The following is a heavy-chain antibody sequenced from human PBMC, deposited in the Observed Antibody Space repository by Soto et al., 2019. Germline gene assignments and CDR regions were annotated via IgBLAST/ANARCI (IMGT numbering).Heavy chain of an antibody. V-gene: IGHV4-31*03. CDR1: GGSISSGGYY. J-gene: IGHJ4*02. Sequence: QVQLQESGPGLVKPSQTLSLTCTVSGGSISSGGYYWSWIRQHPGKGLEWIGYIYYSGSTYYNPSLKSRVTISVDTSKNQFSLKLSSVTAADTAVYYCERGMVRGAPLDYWGQGTLVTVSS. D-gene: IGHD3-10*01. CDR2: IYYSGST. CDR3: ERGMVRGAPLDY.